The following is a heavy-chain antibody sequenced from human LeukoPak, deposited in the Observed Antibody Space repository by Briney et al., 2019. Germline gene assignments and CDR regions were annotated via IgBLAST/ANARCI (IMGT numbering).Heavy chain of an antibody. CDR1: GFTLSSYA. J-gene: IGHJ3*02. V-gene: IGHV3-30-3*01. CDR3: ARAANKDDAFDI. Sequence: PGGSLRLSCAASGFTLSSYAMSWVRQAPGKGLEWVAVISYDGSNKYYADSVKGRFTISRDNSKNALYLQMNSLRAEDTAVYYCARAANKDDAFDIWGQGIMVTVSS. D-gene: IGHD5-18*01. CDR2: ISYDGSNK.